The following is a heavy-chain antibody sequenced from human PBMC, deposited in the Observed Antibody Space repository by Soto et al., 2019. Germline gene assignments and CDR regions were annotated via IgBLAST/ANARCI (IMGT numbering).Heavy chain of an antibody. Sequence: ASVKVSCKTSGLTFSSSAVHWVRQARGHRLQWIGWIDVGSANANYAQMLQERVTISTDMSTSTAYMELSSLRSEDTAVYYCARIQGSHNWNDGEEYYYYGMDVWGQGTTLTVSS. CDR3: ARIQGSHNWNDGEEYYYYGMDV. V-gene: IGHV1-58*01. CDR2: IDVGSANA. CDR1: GLTFSSSA. D-gene: IGHD1-1*01. J-gene: IGHJ6*02.